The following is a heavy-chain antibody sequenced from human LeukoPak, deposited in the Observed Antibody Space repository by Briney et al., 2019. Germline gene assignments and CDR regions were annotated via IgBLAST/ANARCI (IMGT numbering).Heavy chain of an antibody. V-gene: IGHV3-74*01. J-gene: IGHJ4*02. Sequence: GGPVTLSCALSGFTFSSYWELGVRHTPERGVVWVSHIKSDGRSTSYADSVKGRFTISRDNTRNTLYLQMNGLRAEDTAVYYCARDQIYCTGGYCYFDYWGQGTLVTVSS. D-gene: IGHD2-8*02. CDR3: ARDQIYCTGGYCYFDY. CDR2: IKSDGRST. CDR1: GFTFSSYW.